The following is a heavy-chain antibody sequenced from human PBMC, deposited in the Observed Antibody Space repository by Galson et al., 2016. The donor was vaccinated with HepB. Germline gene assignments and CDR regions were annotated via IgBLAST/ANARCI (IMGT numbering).Heavy chain of an antibody. Sequence: ETLSLTCAVSGGSISRDIFYWGWIRQPPGKGLEWIGNIYYSGYTHYNPSLRSRLTMSVDTSKQQFSLKLTSVIAADTAVYFCARQRDNSGYDSSFDFWGQGILVTVSS. V-gene: IGHV4-39*01. CDR1: GGSISRDIFY. CDR3: ARQRDNSGYDSSFDF. D-gene: IGHD5-12*01. CDR2: IYYSGYT. J-gene: IGHJ4*02.